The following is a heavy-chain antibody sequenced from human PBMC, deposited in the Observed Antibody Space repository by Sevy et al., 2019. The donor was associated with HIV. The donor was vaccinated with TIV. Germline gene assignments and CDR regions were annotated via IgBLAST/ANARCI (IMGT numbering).Heavy chain of an antibody. J-gene: IGHJ6*02. Sequence: ASVKVSCKASGYTFTSYGISWVRQAPGQGLEWMGWISAYNGNTNYAQKLQGRVTMTTDTSTGTAYMELRSLRSDDTAVYYCARDEVRGSSWYSYYYYYGMDVWGQGTTVTVSS. CDR2: ISAYNGNT. CDR3: ARDEVRGSSWYSYYYYYGMDV. CDR1: GYTFTSYG. V-gene: IGHV1-18*01. D-gene: IGHD6-13*01.